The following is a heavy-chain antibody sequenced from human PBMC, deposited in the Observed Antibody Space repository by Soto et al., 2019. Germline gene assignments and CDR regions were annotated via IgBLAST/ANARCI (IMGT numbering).Heavy chain of an antibody. CDR3: AKDMGYGGNSVVGY. Sequence: EVQLVESGGGMVQPGRSLRLSCAASGFNFDDYAMHWVRQPPGKGLEWVSGISWNSGSIDYADSVKGRFTISRDNAKNSLYLQMNSLRAEDTALYYCAKDMGYGGNSVVGYWGQGTLVTVSS. V-gene: IGHV3-9*01. J-gene: IGHJ4*02. CDR1: GFNFDDYA. CDR2: ISWNSGSI. D-gene: IGHD2-21*02.